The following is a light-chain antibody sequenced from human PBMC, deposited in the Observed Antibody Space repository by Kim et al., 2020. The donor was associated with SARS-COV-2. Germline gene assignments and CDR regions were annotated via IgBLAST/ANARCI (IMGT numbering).Light chain of an antibody. J-gene: IGKJ1*01. CDR2: AAS. CDR1: QRLNSN. CDR3: QQYNDWPT. V-gene: IGKV3-15*01. Sequence: AVSPEERATLSCRASQRLNSNLAWYQQKPGQAPRLLIYAASTRATGIPARFSGSGTATEFTLTISSLRSEDFAVYYCQQYNDWPTFGQGTKVDIK.